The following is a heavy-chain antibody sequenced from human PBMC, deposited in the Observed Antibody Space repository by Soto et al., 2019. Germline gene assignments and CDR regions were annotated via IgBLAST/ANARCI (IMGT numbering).Heavy chain of an antibody. J-gene: IGHJ5*02. CDR1: GFSLSTSGVG. CDR3: ARDNYDFWSGYSARGFDP. Sequence: QITLKESGPTLVKPTQTLTLTCTFSGFSLSTSGVGVGWIRQPPGKALEWLALIYWDDDKRYSPSLKSRLTITKDTAKIQVVLTMTNMDPVDTATYYCARDNYDFWSGYSARGFDPWGQGTLVTVSS. D-gene: IGHD3-3*01. V-gene: IGHV2-5*02. CDR2: IYWDDDK.